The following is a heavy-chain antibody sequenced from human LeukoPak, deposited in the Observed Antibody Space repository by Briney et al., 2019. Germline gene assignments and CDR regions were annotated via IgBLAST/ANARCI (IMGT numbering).Heavy chain of an antibody. Sequence: ASVKVSCKVSGYTLTELSMHWVRQAPGKGLEWMGGFDPEDDETIYAQKFQGRVTMTEDTSADTAYMELSSLTSEDTAVYYCATIAVAGTIRDAFDIWGQGTMVTVSS. CDR2: FDPEDDET. CDR1: GYTLTELS. J-gene: IGHJ3*02. CDR3: ATIAVAGTIRDAFDI. V-gene: IGHV1-24*01. D-gene: IGHD6-19*01.